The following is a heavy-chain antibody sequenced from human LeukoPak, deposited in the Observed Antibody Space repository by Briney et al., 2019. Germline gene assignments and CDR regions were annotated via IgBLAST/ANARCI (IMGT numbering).Heavy chain of an antibody. CDR3: ARVSGDYGGYTYPFDY. J-gene: IGHJ4*02. CDR2: ISSSSSYI. Sequence: PGGSLRLSCAASGFTFSSYNMNWVRQAPGKGLDWVSSISSSSSYIYYADSVKGRFTISRDNAKNSLYLQMNSLRAEDTAVYYCARVSGDYGGYTYPFDYWGQGTLVTVSS. CDR1: GFTFSSYN. D-gene: IGHD4-17*01. V-gene: IGHV3-21*04.